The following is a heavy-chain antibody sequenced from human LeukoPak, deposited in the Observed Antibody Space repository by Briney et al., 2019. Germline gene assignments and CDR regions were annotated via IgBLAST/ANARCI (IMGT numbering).Heavy chain of an antibody. D-gene: IGHD3-10*01. J-gene: IGHJ4*02. Sequence: SETLSLTCAVYGGSFSVYYWSWIRQPPGKGLEWIGEINHSGNINYNPSLKSRVTISIDTSKNQFSLKLSSVTAADTAVYYCARQGGGTMVRGVNLYDYWGQGTLVTVSS. CDR1: GGSFSVYY. CDR3: ARQGGGTMVRGVNLYDY. V-gene: IGHV4-34*01. CDR2: INHSGNI.